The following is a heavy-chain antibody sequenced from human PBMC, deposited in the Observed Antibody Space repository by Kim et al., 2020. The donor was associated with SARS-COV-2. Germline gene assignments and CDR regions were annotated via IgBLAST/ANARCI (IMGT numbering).Heavy chain of an antibody. D-gene: IGHD2-15*01. CDR2: ISGRGGST. CDR1: GFTFSSYA. J-gene: IGHJ4*02. CDR3: AKDHGYCSGGSCHLFDY. V-gene: IGHV3-23*01. Sequence: GGSLRLSCAASGFTFSSYAMSWVRQAPGKGLEWVSAISGRGGSTYNAASVKGRFTISRDNPKNTLYLQMNSLRAEDTAVYYCAKDHGYCSGGSCHLFDYWGQGTLVTVSS.